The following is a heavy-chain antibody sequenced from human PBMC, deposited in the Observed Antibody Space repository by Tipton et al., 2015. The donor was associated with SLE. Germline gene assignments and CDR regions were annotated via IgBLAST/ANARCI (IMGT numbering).Heavy chain of an antibody. CDR1: GGSIRSYY. D-gene: IGHD3-22*01. CDR3: ARGVVLDWFDP. CDR2: IYYSGST. Sequence: TLSLTCTVSGGSIRSYYWSWIRQPPGKGLEWIGYIYYSGSTNYNPSLKSRVTISIDTSKNQFSLKLSSATAADTTVYYCARGVVLDWFDPWGQGTLVTVSS. J-gene: IGHJ5*02. V-gene: IGHV4-59*12.